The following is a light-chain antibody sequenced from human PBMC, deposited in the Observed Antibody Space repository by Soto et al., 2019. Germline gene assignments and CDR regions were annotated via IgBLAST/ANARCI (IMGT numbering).Light chain of an antibody. Sequence: SYELTQPLSVSVALGQTARITCGGNNIGSKDVHWYQQKPGQAPVLLIYRGSNRPSGVPERFSGSNSGNTATLTISRAQAGDEADYYCQVWDSSTVVLGGGTKLTVL. J-gene: IGLJ2*01. V-gene: IGLV3-9*01. CDR2: RGS. CDR1: NIGSKD. CDR3: QVWDSSTVV.